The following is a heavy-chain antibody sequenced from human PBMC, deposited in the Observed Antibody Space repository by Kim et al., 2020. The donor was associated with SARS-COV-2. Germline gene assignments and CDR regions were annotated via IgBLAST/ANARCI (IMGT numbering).Heavy chain of an antibody. CDR1: GFTFDDYA. D-gene: IGHD6-19*01. CDR3: AKGHGSGWTSLRY. CDR2: ISWNSGSI. V-gene: IGHV3-9*01. J-gene: IGHJ4*02. Sequence: GGSLRLSCAASGFTFDDYAMHWVRQAPGKGLEWVSGISWNSGSIGYADSVKGRFTISRDNAKNSLYLQMNSLRAEDTALYYCAKGHGSGWTSLRYWGQGTLVTVSS.